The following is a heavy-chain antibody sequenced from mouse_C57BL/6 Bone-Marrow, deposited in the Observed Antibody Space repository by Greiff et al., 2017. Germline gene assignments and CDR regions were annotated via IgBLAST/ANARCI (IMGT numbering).Heavy chain of an antibody. CDR1: GYTFTNYW. V-gene: IGHV1-63*01. CDR2: IYPGGGYT. Sequence: VQLVESGAELVRPGTSVKMSCKASGYTFTNYWIGWAKQRPGHGLEWIGDIYPGGGYTNYNEKFKGKATLTADKSSSTAYMQFSSLTSEDSAIYYCARWVYDYDAMDYWGQGTSVTVSS. D-gene: IGHD2-3*01. J-gene: IGHJ4*01. CDR3: ARWVYDYDAMDY.